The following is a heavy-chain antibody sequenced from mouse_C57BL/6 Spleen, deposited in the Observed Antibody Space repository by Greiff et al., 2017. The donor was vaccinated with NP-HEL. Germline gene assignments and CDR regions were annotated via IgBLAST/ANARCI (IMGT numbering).Heavy chain of an antibody. CDR2: ISSGSSTI. CDR1: GFTFSDYG. J-gene: IGHJ2*01. Sequence: EVKLVESGGGLVKPGGSLKLSCAASGFTFSDYGMHWVRQAPEKGLEWVAYISSGSSTIYYADTVKGRFTISRDNATNTLFLQMDGVGSEDAAMDYCARDLYGNLDYWGQGTTLTVSS. D-gene: IGHD2-1*01. CDR3: ARDLYGNLDY. V-gene: IGHV5-17*01.